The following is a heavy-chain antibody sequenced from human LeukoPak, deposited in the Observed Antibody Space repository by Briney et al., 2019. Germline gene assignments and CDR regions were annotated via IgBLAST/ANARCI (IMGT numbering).Heavy chain of an antibody. Sequence: SETLSLTCTVSGGSISSYYWSWIRQPPGKGLEWIGYIYYSGSTNYNPSLKSRVTISVDTSKNQFSLKLSPVTAADTAVYYCARRKDYCSSTSCYNWFDPWGQGTLVTVSS. D-gene: IGHD2-2*01. CDR2: IYYSGST. J-gene: IGHJ5*02. CDR1: GGSISSYY. V-gene: IGHV4-59*08. CDR3: ARRKDYCSSTSCYNWFDP.